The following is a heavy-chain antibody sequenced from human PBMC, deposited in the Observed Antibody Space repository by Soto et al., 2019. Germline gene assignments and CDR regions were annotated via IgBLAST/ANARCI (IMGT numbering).Heavy chain of an antibody. D-gene: IGHD3-16*01. V-gene: IGHV4-59*01. Sequence: QVQLQESGPGLVKPSETLSLTCTVSGGSISSYYWSWIRQPPGKGLEWIGYIYYSGSTNYNPSLTSRGTISVDTSKNQFSLKLSSVTAADTAVYYCASYESGNFDYWGQGTLVTVSS. CDR3: ASYESGNFDY. CDR2: IYYSGST. J-gene: IGHJ4*02. CDR1: GGSISSYY.